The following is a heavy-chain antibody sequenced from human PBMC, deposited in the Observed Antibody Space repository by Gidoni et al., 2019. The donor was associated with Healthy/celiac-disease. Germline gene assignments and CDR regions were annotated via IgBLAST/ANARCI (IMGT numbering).Heavy chain of an antibody. Sequence: QVQLVESVGGVVQPGRSLRLSCAASGFTFSSYGMHWVRQAPGKGLEWVAVISYDGSNKYYADSVKGRFTISRDNSKNTLYLQMNSLRAEDTAVYYCAVKYYYDSSGAPHDAFDIWGQGTMVTVSS. CDR3: AVKYYYDSSGAPHDAFDI. CDR2: ISYDGSNK. CDR1: GFTFSSYG. J-gene: IGHJ3*02. D-gene: IGHD3-22*01. V-gene: IGHV3-30*03.